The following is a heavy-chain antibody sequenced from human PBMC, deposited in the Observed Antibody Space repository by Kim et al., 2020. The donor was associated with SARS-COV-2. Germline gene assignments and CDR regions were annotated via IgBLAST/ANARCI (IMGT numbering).Heavy chain of an antibody. CDR2: IYSGGST. CDR3: ARGDYYDSSGYYNHWYFDL. V-gene: IGHV3-53*01. CDR1: GFTVSSNY. D-gene: IGHD3-22*01. J-gene: IGHJ2*01. Sequence: GGSLRLSCAASGFTVSSNYMSWVRQAPGKGLEWVSVIYSGGSTYYADSVKGRFTISRDNSKNTLYLQMNSLRAEDTAVYYCARGDYYDSSGYYNHWYFDLWGRGTLVTVSS.